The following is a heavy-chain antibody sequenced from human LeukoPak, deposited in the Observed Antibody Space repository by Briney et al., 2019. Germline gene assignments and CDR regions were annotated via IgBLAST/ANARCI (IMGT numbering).Heavy chain of an antibody. D-gene: IGHD1-26*01. CDR3: ARIRLGVGATYDDY. V-gene: IGHV2-70*11. CDR2: IDWDADK. Sequence: SGPALVKPTQTLTLTCTFAGFSLTTRGMCVSWIRQPPGKALEWLARIDWDADKYYSAFLKTRLTISKDISKSQVVLTMTNMDPVDTATYYCARIRLGVGATYDDYWGQGTLVTVSS. CDR1: GFSLTTRGMC. J-gene: IGHJ4*02.